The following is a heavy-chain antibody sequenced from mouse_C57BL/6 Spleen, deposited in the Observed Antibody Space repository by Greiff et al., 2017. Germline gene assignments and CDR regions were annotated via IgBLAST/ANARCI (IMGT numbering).Heavy chain of an antibody. CDR2: IWSGGST. J-gene: IGHJ3*01. Sequence: QVQLQQSGPGLVQPSQSLSITCTVSGFSLTSYGVHWVRQPPGKGLEWLGVIWSGGSTDYNAAFISRLSISKDNSKRQVCFKMNSLQADETAIYYCAKNYYGSRGAYWGQGTLVTVSA. CDR3: AKNYYGSRGAY. CDR1: GFSLTSYG. D-gene: IGHD1-1*01. V-gene: IGHV2-4*01.